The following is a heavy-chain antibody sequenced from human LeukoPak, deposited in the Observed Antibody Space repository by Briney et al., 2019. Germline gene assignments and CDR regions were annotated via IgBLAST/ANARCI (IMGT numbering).Heavy chain of an antibody. CDR2: VSSSSTTI. J-gene: IGHJ4*02. D-gene: IGHD3-9*01. CDR3: ARMSTGYYDDY. CDR1: VFPFSPFD. Sequence: GGPLRLSCVASVFPFSPFDMICVRQSPGKGLEWVSYVSSSSTTIYYADSVKGRFTISRDDAKSSLYLQMNSLRAEDTALYYCARMSTGYYDDYWGQGTLVAVSS. V-gene: IGHV3-48*01.